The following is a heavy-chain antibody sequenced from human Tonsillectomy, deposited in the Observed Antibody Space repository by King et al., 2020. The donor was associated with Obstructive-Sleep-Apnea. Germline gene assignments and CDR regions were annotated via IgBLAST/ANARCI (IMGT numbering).Heavy chain of an antibody. V-gene: IGHV3-33*01. CDR1: GFNFSSYG. CDR3: AREPITVYGSFAMAV. J-gene: IGHJ6*04. D-gene: IGHD3-10*01. CDR2: IWYDGSSK. Sequence: QLVQSGGGVVQPGRSLRLSCAASGFNFSSYGMHWVRQAPGKGLEWVAVIWYDGSSKYYADSVMGRFTISRDNSNNMLYVQINSLRAADSAVYYCAREPITVYGSFAMAVGGKGTTAT.